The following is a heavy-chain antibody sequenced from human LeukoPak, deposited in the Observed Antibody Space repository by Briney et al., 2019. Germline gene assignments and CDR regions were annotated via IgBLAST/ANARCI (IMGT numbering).Heavy chain of an antibody. Sequence: GRSQRLSCAASGFTFSSYAMHWVRQAPGKGLEWVAVISYDGSNKYYADSVKGRFTISRDNSKDTLYLQMNSLRAEDTAVYYCARDQGPPYYYYMDVWGKGTTVTVSS. CDR2: ISYDGSNK. V-gene: IGHV3-30-3*01. CDR1: GFTFSSYA. CDR3: ARDQGPPYYYYMDV. J-gene: IGHJ6*03.